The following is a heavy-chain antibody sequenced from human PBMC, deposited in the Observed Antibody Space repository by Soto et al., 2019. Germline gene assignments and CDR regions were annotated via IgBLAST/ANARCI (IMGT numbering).Heavy chain of an antibody. D-gene: IGHD4-17*01. CDR3: ARGETTVENPYGMDV. J-gene: IGHJ6*02. CDR2: INPSGGST. Sequence: ASVKVSCKASGYTFASYYMHWVRQAPGQGLEWMGIINPSGGSTSYAQKFQGRVTMTRDTSTSTVYMELSSLRSEDTAVYYCARGETTVENPYGMDVWGQGTTVTVAS. V-gene: IGHV1-46*01. CDR1: GYTFASYY.